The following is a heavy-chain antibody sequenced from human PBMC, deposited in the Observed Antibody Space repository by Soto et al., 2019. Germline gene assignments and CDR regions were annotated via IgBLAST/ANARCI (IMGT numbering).Heavy chain of an antibody. CDR2: ISTYNGIT. Sequence: QVQLVQSGAEAKKSGASVKVSCKASGYVFPSYDVSWVRQAPGQGLEWMGWISTYNGITEYAQKLQGRVTMTTDTSTSTAYMELRSLRSDDTAVYYCARDTGSYPGNFDYWGQGTLVTVSS. D-gene: IGHD1-26*01. CDR1: GYVFPSYD. V-gene: IGHV1-18*01. J-gene: IGHJ4*02. CDR3: ARDTGSYPGNFDY.